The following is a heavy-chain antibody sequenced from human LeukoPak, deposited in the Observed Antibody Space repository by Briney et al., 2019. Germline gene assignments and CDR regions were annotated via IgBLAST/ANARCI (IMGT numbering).Heavy chain of an antibody. V-gene: IGHV3-21*01. D-gene: IGHD4-11*01. CDR2: ISSSSSYI. CDR1: GFTVSSYG. J-gene: IGHJ4*02. Sequence: GGSLRLSCAASGFTVSSYGMTWVRLAPGKGLEWVSFISSSSSYIYYADSVKGRFTISRDNAKNSLYLQMNSLRAEDTAVYYCARDRNSNYPNDYWGQGTLVTVSS. CDR3: ARDRNSNYPNDY.